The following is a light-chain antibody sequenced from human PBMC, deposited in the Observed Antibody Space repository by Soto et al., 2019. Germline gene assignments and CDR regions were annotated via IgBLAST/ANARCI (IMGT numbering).Light chain of an antibody. V-gene: IGLV1-44*01. CDR2: SNH. Sequence: QAVVTQPPSASGTPGQRVTISCSGSSSNIGSNTVNWYQQLPGTAPKLLIYSNHQRPSGVPDRFSGSKSGTSASLAISGLQSEDEADYYCAAWDGSLNDYVFGTGTKLTVL. CDR1: SSNIGSNT. CDR3: AAWDGSLNDYV. J-gene: IGLJ1*01.